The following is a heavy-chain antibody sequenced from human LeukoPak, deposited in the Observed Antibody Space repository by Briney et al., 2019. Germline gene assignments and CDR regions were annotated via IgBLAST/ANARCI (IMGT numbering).Heavy chain of an antibody. Sequence: GGSLRLSCAASGFTFSSYAMTWVRQAPGKGLEWVSAISGSGGSTYYADSVKGRFTISRDNSKNTLYLQMNSLRAEDTAVYYCAKGGEYSSGWSQYFQHWGQGTLVTVSS. CDR3: AKGGEYSSGWSQYFQH. J-gene: IGHJ1*01. CDR1: GFTFSSYA. V-gene: IGHV3-23*01. CDR2: ISGSGGST. D-gene: IGHD6-19*01.